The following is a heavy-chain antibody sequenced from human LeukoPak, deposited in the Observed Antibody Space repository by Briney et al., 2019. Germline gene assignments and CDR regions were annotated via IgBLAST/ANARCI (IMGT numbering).Heavy chain of an antibody. CDR3: ARDRTLAPPYYYDSSGAGFDY. J-gene: IGHJ4*02. Sequence: GGSLRLSCAASGFTFSSYSMNWVRQAPGKGLEWVSSISSSSSYIYYADSVKGRFTISRDNAKNSLYLQINSLRAEDTAVYYCARDRTLAPPYYYDSSGAGFDYWGQGTLVTVSS. CDR2: ISSSSSYI. D-gene: IGHD3-22*01. CDR1: GFTFSSYS. V-gene: IGHV3-21*01.